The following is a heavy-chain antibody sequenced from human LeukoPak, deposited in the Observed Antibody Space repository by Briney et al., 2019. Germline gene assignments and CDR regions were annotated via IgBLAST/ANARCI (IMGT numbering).Heavy chain of an antibody. CDR3: ARVVRGRQASNYYYYYYMDV. CDR2: INPNSGGT. Sequence: ASVKVSCKASGYTFTGYYMHWVRQAPGQGLEWMGWINPNSGGTNYAQKFQGRVTMTRDTSISTAYMELSRLRSDDTAVYYCARVVRGRQASNYYYYYYMDVWGKGTTVTISS. J-gene: IGHJ6*03. CDR1: GYTFTGYY. V-gene: IGHV1-2*02. D-gene: IGHD3-10*01.